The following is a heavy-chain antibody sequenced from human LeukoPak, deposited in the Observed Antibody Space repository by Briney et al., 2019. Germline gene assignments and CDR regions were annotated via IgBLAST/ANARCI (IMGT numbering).Heavy chain of an antibody. CDR1: GFTFSSYA. CDR3: AKEEYYYDSSGYYLDY. D-gene: IGHD3-22*01. Sequence: GGSLRLSCAASGFTFSSYAMHWVRQAPGKGLEWVAVISYDGSNKYYADSVEGRFTISRDNSKNTLYLQMNSLRAEDTAVYYCAKEEYYYDSSGYYLDYWGQGTLVTVSS. CDR2: ISYDGSNK. V-gene: IGHV3-30-3*01. J-gene: IGHJ4*02.